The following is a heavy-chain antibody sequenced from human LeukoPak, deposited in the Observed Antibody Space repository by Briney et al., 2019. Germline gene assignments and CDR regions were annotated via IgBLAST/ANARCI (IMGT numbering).Heavy chain of an antibody. V-gene: IGHV3-23*01. CDR1: GFTFSSYA. J-gene: IGHJ4*02. Sequence: PGGSLRLSCAASGFTFSSYAMSWVRQAQGKGLEWVSIISGSGGSTHYAGSVKGRFTIFRDDSKNTLYLQMDSLIAEDTAVYFCATYGVGFFDYWGQGTLVTVSS. D-gene: IGHD4-17*01. CDR3: ATYGVGFFDY. CDR2: ISGSGGST.